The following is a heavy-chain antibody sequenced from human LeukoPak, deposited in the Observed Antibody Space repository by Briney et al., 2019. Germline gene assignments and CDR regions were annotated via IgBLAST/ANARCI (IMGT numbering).Heavy chain of an antibody. D-gene: IGHD2-15*01. CDR2: ISSSSSYI. V-gene: IGHV3-21*01. CDR1: GFTFSSYN. J-gene: IGHJ4*02. Sequence: PGGSLRLSCAASGFTFSSYNMNWVRQAPGKGLEWVSSISSSSSYIYYADSVKGRFTISRDNAKNSLYLQMNSLRAEDTAVYYCARGDCSGGSCYQAWGQGTLVTVSS. CDR3: ARGDCSGGSCYQA.